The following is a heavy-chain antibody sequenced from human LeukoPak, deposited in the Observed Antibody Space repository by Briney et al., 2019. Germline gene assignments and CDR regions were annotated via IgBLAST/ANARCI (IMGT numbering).Heavy chain of an antibody. CDR3: ARGSTRADDY. D-gene: IGHD2/OR15-2a*01. J-gene: IGHJ4*02. Sequence: PSETLSLTCIVSGASISSHYWSWIRQPPGKRLEWIGYVHHDGTNNQNPSLKSRVAISIDTSKNQMSLKLYSMTAADTAMYYCARGSTRADDYWGQGILVTVS. CDR2: VHHDGTN. V-gene: IGHV4-59*11. CDR1: GASISSHY.